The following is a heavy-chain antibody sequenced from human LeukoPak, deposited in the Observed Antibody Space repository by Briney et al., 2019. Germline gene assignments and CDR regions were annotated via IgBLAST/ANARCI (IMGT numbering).Heavy chain of an antibody. Sequence: GGSLRLSCAASGFTFSNYNMNWVRQAPGRGLEWVSCISISSNYIYYPDSVKGRFTISRDNAKNSLYLQMNSLRAEDTAVYYCARDGGGGLDYWGQGTLVTVSS. CDR1: GFTFSNYN. V-gene: IGHV3-21*01. D-gene: IGHD2-15*01. J-gene: IGHJ4*02. CDR3: ARDGGGGLDY. CDR2: ISISSNYI.